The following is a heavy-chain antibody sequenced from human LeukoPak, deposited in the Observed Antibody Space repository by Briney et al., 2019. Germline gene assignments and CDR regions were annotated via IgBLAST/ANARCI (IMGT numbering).Heavy chain of an antibody. CDR2: IYPGDSDT. V-gene: IGHV5-51*01. CDR3: ARRGYDILTGYYFEPPNWFDP. D-gene: IGHD3-9*01. J-gene: IGHJ5*02. Sequence: GESLKISCKGSGYSFTSYWIGWVRQMPGKGLEWKGIIYPGDSDTRYSPSFQGQVTISADKSISTAYLQWSSLKASDTAMYYRARRGYDILTGYYFEPPNWFDPWGQGTLVTVSS. CDR1: GYSFTSYW.